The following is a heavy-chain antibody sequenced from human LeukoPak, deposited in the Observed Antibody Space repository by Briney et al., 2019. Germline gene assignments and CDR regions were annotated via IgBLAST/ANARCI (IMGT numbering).Heavy chain of an antibody. CDR1: GGSISSYY. CDR2: IYYSGST. J-gene: IGHJ4*02. Sequence: PSETLSLTCTVSGGSISSYYWSWIRQPPGKGLEWIGYIYYSGSTNYNPSLKSRVTISVDTSKNQFSLKLSSVTAADTAVYYCASHGDYVWGSYRSFDYWGQGTLVTVSS. D-gene: IGHD3-16*02. V-gene: IGHV4-59*01. CDR3: ASHGDYVWGSYRSFDY.